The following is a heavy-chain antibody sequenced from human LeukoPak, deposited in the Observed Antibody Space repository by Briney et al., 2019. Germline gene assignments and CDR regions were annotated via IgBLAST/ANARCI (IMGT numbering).Heavy chain of an antibody. Sequence: SETLSLTCAVSGGSITSYYRRWIRQPVGKGLWWMGRIYTSGSTNYNPSLKSRVTMSVDTPTTQSSLKLSSVTAADTAVYYCARDFIVVPAADDAFDIWGQGKMVSVSS. J-gene: IGHJ3*02. CDR3: ARDFIVVPAADDAFDI. V-gene: IGHV4-4*07. D-gene: IGHD2-2*01. CDR1: GGSITSYY. CDR2: IYTSGST.